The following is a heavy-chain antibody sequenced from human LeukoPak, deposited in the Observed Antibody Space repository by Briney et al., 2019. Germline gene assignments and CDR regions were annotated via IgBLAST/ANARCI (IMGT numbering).Heavy chain of an antibody. CDR1: GGSISSSSYY. CDR3: ARVLNYYDSSGYYYGFET. J-gene: IGHJ5*02. Sequence: PSETLSLTCTVSGGSISSSSYYWGWIRQPPGKGLEWIGSIYYSGSTYYNPSLKSRVTISVDTSKNQFSLKLSSVTAADTAVYYCARVLNYYDSSGYYYGFETWGQGTLVTVSS. D-gene: IGHD3-22*01. V-gene: IGHV4-39*07. CDR2: IYYSGST.